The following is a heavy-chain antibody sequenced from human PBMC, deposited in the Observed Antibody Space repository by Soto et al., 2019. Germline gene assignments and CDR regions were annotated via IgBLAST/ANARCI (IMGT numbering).Heavy chain of an antibody. J-gene: IGHJ4*02. V-gene: IGHV5-51*01. CDR1: GYSFTSYL. Sequence: GESLKISCKGSGYSFTSYLICWVRQMPVKVLEWMGIIYPGDSDTRYSPSFQGQVTISADKSISTAYLQWSSLKASDTAMYYCSTQKHLALFDHWGQGNLVTVSS. CDR2: IYPGDSDT. CDR3: STQKHLALFDH.